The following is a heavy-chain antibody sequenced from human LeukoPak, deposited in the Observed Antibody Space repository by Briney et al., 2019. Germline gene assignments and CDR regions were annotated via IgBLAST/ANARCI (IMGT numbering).Heavy chain of an antibody. CDR2: INHSGST. CDR1: GGSFSGYY. CDR3: ARDQYDYVWGSYRYESWFDP. D-gene: IGHD3-16*02. V-gene: IGHV4-34*01. Sequence: SETLSLTCAVYGGSFSGYYWSWIRQPPGKGLEWIGEINHSGSTNYNPSLKSRVTISVDTSKNQFSLKLSSVTAADTAVYYCARDQYDYVWGSYRYESWFDPWGQGTLVTVSS. J-gene: IGHJ5*02.